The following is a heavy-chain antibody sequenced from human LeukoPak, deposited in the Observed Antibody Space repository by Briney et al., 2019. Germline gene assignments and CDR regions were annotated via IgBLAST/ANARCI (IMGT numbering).Heavy chain of an antibody. V-gene: IGHV4-39*01. D-gene: IGHD3-16*01. CDR1: GGSISNSSYY. J-gene: IGHJ5*02. CDR3: ARFTPQGYGWGGYNRFDP. Sequence: SETLSLTCTVSGGSISNSSYYWGWIRQPPGKGLEWIGSIYYSGSTYYNPSLKSRVTISVDTSKNQFSLNLTSVTAADTAVYYCARFTPQGYGWGGYNRFDPWGQGTLVTVSS. CDR2: IYYSGST.